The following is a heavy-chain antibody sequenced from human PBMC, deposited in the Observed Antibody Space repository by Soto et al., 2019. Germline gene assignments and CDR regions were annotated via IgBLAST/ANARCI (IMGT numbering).Heavy chain of an antibody. Sequence: QVQLVQSGAEVREPGASVRLSCKPSGYTLTDYAIHWVRQVAGQRLEWLAWIDPGSGAATYSQRVQGRLILSRDNSASTFYMDLSSLTSEDTAVYFCTRDLNGGNPFDYWGQGALVTVSS. D-gene: IGHD2-8*01. CDR1: GYTLTDYA. CDR2: IDPGSGAA. J-gene: IGHJ4*02. CDR3: TRDLNGGNPFDY. V-gene: IGHV1-3*01.